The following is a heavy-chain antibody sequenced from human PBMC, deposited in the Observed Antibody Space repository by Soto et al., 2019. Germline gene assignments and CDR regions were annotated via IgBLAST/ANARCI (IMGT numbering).Heavy chain of an antibody. D-gene: IGHD4-17*01. V-gene: IGHV3-30-3*01. CDR1: GFTFSRYA. Sequence: QVQLVESGGRVVQPGRSLRLSCVASGFTFSRYAIHWVRQAPGKGLEWVAVISYDGSDKYYADSVKGRFTISRDNSKNTLYLQMNSLRPDDTAVYYCARDYGDYDFLDYWGQGTLVTVSS. CDR3: ARDYGDYDFLDY. CDR2: ISYDGSDK. J-gene: IGHJ4*02.